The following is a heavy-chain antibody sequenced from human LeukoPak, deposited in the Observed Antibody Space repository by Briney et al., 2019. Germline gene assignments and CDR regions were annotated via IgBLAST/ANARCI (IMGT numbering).Heavy chain of an antibody. D-gene: IGHD3-10*01. CDR3: AYDSYGVMVRGVKVAAFDI. CDR2: ISAYNGNT. V-gene: IGHV1-18*01. J-gene: IGHJ3*02. Sequence: VKVSCKASGYTFTSYGISWVRQAPGQGLEWMGWISAYNGNTNYAQKLQGRVTMTTDTSTSTAYMELRSLRSDDTAVYYCAYDSYGVMVRGVKVAAFDIWGQGTMVTVSS. CDR1: GYTFTSYG.